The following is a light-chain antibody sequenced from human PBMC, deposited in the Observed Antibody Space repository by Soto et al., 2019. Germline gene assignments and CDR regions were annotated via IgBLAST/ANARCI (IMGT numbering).Light chain of an antibody. CDR3: QQRSTWPPALS. CDR2: DAS. CDR1: QSVRTF. Sequence: EIVLTQSPATLSLSPGERATLSCRASQSVRTFLAWYQQKPGQAPRLLIYDASKRAPGIPDRFSGSGSGTDFTLTISSLEPEDFAVYYCQQRSTWPPALSFGGGTKVEI. V-gene: IGKV3-11*01. J-gene: IGKJ4*01.